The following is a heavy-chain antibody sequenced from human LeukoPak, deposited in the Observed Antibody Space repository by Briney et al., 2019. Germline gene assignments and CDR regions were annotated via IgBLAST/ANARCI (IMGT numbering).Heavy chain of an antibody. J-gene: IGHJ5*02. Sequence: SETLSLTCTVSGGSISSYYWSWIRQPPGKGLEWIGYIYYSGSTNHNPSLKSRVTISVDTSKNQFSLKLSSVTAADTAVYYCARSADQWLVRVSWFDPWGQGTLVTVSS. D-gene: IGHD6-19*01. CDR3: ARSADQWLVRVSWFDP. CDR1: GGSISSYY. V-gene: IGHV4-59*01. CDR2: IYYSGST.